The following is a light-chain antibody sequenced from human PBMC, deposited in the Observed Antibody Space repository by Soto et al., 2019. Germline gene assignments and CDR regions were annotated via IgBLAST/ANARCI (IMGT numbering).Light chain of an antibody. J-gene: IGLJ1*01. Sequence: QSVLTQPASVSGSPGQSITISCTGTSSDVGAYNYVSWYQQHPGKAPKLMIYEVSHRPSGVSNRFSGSKSGNTASLTISGLQAEDEADYYCSSYTSSSTPYVFGTGTKLTVL. CDR2: EVS. V-gene: IGLV2-14*01. CDR1: SSDVGAYNY. CDR3: SSYTSSSTPYV.